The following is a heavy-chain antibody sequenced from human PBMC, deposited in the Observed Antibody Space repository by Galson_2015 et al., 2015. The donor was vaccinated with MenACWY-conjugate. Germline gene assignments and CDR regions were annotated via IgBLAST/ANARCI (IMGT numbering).Heavy chain of an antibody. CDR3: ARDRGDNVVVVAKHRWGNYYYGMGV. V-gene: IGHV3-48*02. CDR1: GFTFSLYS. D-gene: IGHD2-15*01. J-gene: IGHJ6*02. CDR2: ISSSSSTI. Sequence: SLRLSCAASGFTFSLYSVNWVRQAPGKGLEWVSYISSSSSTIYYADSVKGRFTISRDNAKRSLYLQMNSLRDEDTAVYYCARDRGDNVVVVAKHRWGNYYYGMGVWGLGTTVTVSS.